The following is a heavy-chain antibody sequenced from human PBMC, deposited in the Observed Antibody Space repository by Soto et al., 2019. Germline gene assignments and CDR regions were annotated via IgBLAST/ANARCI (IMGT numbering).Heavy chain of an antibody. Sequence: SGPTLVNPTQTLTLTCTFSGFSLSTSEMSLSWIRQPPGKALEWLALIDGDDDKYYSTSLRTRLTISKDTSKNQVVLTMTNMDPVDTATYYCARATSYTGSWPSNWFDPWGQGPLVTLSS. CDR3: ARATSYTGSWPSNWFDP. V-gene: IGHV2-70*01. CDR1: GFSLSTSEMS. D-gene: IGHD6-13*01. J-gene: IGHJ5*02. CDR2: IDGDDDK.